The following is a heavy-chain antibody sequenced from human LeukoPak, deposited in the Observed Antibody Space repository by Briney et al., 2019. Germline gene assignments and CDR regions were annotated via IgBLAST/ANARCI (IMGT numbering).Heavy chain of an antibody. CDR1: GYTFTSYY. CDR3: ARDIVVVPAAIGTPRYNWFDP. V-gene: IGHV1-46*01. D-gene: IGHD2-2*01. CDR2: INPSGGST. Sequence: ASVKVSCKASGYTFTSYYMHWVRQAPGQGLGWMGIINPSGGSTSYAQKFQGRVTMTRDTSTSTVYMELSSLRSEDTAVYYCARDIVVVPAAIGTPRYNWFDPWGQGTLVTVSS. J-gene: IGHJ5*02.